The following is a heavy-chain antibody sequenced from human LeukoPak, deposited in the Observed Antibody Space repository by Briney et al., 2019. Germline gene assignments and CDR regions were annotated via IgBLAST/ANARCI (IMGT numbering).Heavy chain of an antibody. CDR2: IYYSGST. J-gene: IGHJ3*02. CDR3: ARGGNYYDSSGYTYAFDN. V-gene: IGHV4-59*01. D-gene: IGHD3-22*01. CDR1: GGSISSYY. Sequence: SETLSLTCTVSGGSISSYYWSWIRQPPGKGLEWIGYIYYSGSTNYNPSLKSRVTISVDTSKNQFSLKLSSVTAADTAVYYCARGGNYYDSSGYTYAFDNWGQGTMVTVSS.